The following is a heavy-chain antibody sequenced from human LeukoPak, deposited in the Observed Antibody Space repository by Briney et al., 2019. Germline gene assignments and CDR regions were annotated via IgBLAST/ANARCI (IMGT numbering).Heavy chain of an antibody. J-gene: IGHJ4*02. CDR3: ARALLDYDILTGYRNYFDY. CDR1: GYTFTSYG. D-gene: IGHD3-9*01. CDR2: ISAYNGNT. Sequence: ASVKVSCKASGYTFTSYGISWVRQAPGQGLEWMGWISAYNGNTNYAQKLQGRVTMTTDTSTSTAYIELRSLRSDDTAVYYCARALLDYDILTGYRNYFDYWGQGTLVTVSS. V-gene: IGHV1-18*01.